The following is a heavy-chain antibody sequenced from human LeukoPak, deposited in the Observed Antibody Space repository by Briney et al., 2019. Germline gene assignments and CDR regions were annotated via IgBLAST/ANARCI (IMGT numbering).Heavy chain of an antibody. CDR1: GYSFTSYW. V-gene: IGHV5-51*01. Sequence: GESLKISCKGSGYSFTSYWIGWVRQMPGKGLEWMGIIYPGDSDTRYSPSFQGQVTISVDKSISTAYLQWSSLKASDTAMYYCASRGGVRGVMAYYLDYWGQGTLVTVSS. J-gene: IGHJ4*02. CDR3: ASRGGVRGVMAYYLDY. CDR2: IYPGDSDT. D-gene: IGHD3-10*01.